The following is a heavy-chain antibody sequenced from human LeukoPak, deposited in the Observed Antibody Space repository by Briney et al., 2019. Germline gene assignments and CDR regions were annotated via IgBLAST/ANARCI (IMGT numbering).Heavy chain of an antibody. CDR2: IYISGNT. CDR3: ARDHCSGGSCYFPLDY. J-gene: IGHJ4*02. D-gene: IGHD2-15*01. CDR1: GGSITNYY. V-gene: IGHV4-4*07. Sequence: PSETLSLTCTVSGGSITNYYWSWIRQPAGKGLEWIGCIYISGNTNYNPSLKSRVTMSVDTSKNQFSLKLSSVTAADTAVYYCARDHCSGGSCYFPLDYWGQGTLVTVCS.